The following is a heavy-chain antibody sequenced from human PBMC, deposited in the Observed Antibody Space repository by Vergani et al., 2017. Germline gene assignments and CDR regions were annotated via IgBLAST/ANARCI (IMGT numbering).Heavy chain of an antibody. V-gene: IGHV1-18*01. CDR3: SRGGFYTSRNDFKFYGLGV. CDR2: ISAYSGET. D-gene: IGHD3-3*01. Sequence: QAQLVQSGAEVKKPGAPVRVPCKASRYPFSRYGISWVRQAPGQGLEWMGWISAYSGETRYARSLQGRVTMTTDASTNTAYMSLRSLRSDDTDIYYCSRGGFYTSRNDFKFYGLGVWGQGTTVTVTS. J-gene: IGHJ6*01. CDR1: RYPFSRYG.